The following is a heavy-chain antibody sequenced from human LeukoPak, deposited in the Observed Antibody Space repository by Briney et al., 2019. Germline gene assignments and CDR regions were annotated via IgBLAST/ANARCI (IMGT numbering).Heavy chain of an antibody. J-gene: IGHJ4*02. CDR3: AKHSGSNHFDY. V-gene: IGHV3-23*01. D-gene: IGHD6-6*01. Sequence: GGSLRLSFSASVFRFSSDAMSWVRQAPGKGLELVSAISGSGGSTYYADSVKGRFTISRDNSKNTLYLQMNNLRAEDTAIYYCAKHSGSNHFDYWGQGTLVTVSS. CDR2: ISGSGGST. CDR1: VFRFSSDA.